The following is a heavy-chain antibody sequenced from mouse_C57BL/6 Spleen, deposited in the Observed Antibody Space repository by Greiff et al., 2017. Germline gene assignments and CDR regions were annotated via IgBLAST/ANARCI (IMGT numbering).Heavy chain of an antibody. D-gene: IGHD1-1*01. CDR1: GFTFSSYG. J-gene: IGHJ4*01. V-gene: IGHV5-6*01. Sequence: EVQLVESGGDLVKPGGSLKLSCAASGFTFSSYGMSWVRQTPDKRLEWVATISSGGSYTYYPDSVKGRFTISRDNAKNTLYLQMSSLKSEDTAMYYCARITTVVAGDAMDYWGQGTSVTVSS. CDR3: ARITTVVAGDAMDY. CDR2: ISSGGSYT.